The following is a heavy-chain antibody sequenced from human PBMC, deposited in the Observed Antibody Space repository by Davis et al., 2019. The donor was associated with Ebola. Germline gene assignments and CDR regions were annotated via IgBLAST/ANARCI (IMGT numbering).Heavy chain of an antibody. Sequence: SETLSLTCTVSGGSISSYYWSWIRQPPGKGLEWIGYIYYSGSTNYNPSLKSRVTISVDTSKNQFSLKLSSVTAADTAVYYCARPTVEYCSSTSCHGGWFDPWGQGTLVTVSS. CDR2: IYYSGST. V-gene: IGHV4-59*08. D-gene: IGHD2-2*01. J-gene: IGHJ5*02. CDR1: GGSISSYY. CDR3: ARPTVEYCSSTSCHGGWFDP.